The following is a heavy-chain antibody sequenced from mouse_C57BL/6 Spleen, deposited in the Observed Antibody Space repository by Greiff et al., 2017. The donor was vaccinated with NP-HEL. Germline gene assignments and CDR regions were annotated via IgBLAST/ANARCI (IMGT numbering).Heavy chain of an antibody. V-gene: IGHV1-82*01. J-gene: IGHJ1*03. CDR2: IYPGDGDT. CDR1: GYAFSSSW. CDR3: ARSPAYYSNPSDV. D-gene: IGHD2-5*01. Sequence: QVQLKESGPELVKPGASVKISCKASGYAFSSSWMNWVKQRPGKGLEWIGRIYPGDGDTNYNGKFKGKATLTADKSSSTAYMQLSSLTSEDSAVYFCARSPAYYSNPSDVWGTGTTVTVSS.